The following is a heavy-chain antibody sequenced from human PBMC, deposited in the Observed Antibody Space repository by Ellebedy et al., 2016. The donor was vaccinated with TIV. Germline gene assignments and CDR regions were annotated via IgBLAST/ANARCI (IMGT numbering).Heavy chain of an antibody. J-gene: IGHJ3*01. D-gene: IGHD3-10*01. CDR2: IRSKAHGETT. V-gene: IGHV3-15*07. Sequence: GESLKISCAASGFTFSIAWMNWVRQAPGKGLEWVARIRSKAHGETTEIAAPVQCRFVVSRDDSKNMVYLQMNSLTSEDTAVYYCATDSVDPTVIQNAFHVWGQGTAVTVSS. CDR3: ATDSVDPTVIQNAFHV. CDR1: GFTFSIAW.